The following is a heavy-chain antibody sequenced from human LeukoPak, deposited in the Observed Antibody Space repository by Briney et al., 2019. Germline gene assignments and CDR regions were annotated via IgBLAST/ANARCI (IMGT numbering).Heavy chain of an antibody. Sequence: PGGSLRLSCAASGFPFSDYALTWVRHAPGKGLEWVSAMSGRDDSTFYAHSVKGRFTISRDNPKNTLFLQMNSLRAEDTAVYYCAKVEFCSGPNCFYLDVWGKGTTVTVSS. CDR2: MSGRDDST. V-gene: IGHV3-23*01. CDR1: GFPFSDYA. J-gene: IGHJ6*03. CDR3: AKVEFCSGPNCFYLDV. D-gene: IGHD3-3*01.